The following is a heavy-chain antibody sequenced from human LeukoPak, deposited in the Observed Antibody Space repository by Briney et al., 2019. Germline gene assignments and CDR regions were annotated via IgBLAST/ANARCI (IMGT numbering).Heavy chain of an antibody. CDR2: ISYDGSNK. CDR1: GFTFSSYA. J-gene: IGHJ4*02. D-gene: IGHD1-14*01. V-gene: IGHV3-30*04. Sequence: AGGSLRLSCAASGFTFSSYAMHWVRQAPGKGLEWVAVISYDGSNKYYADSVKGRFTISRDNSKNTLYLQVDSLRAEDTAVYYCASNTGDWGQGTLVTVSS. CDR3: ASNTGD.